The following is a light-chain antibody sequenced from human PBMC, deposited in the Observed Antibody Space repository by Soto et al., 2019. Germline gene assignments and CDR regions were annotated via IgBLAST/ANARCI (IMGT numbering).Light chain of an antibody. V-gene: IGLV1-40*01. J-gene: IGLJ2*01. CDR2: GNS. Sequence: QSVLTQPPSVSGAPGQRVTISCTGSSSNIGAGYDVHWYQQLPGTAPKLLIYGNSNRPSGVPDRFSGSKSGTSASLAITGLQAEEEADYYGQSYDSTLSGPVVFGGGTKLTVL. CDR3: QSYDSTLSGPVV. CDR1: SSNIGAGYD.